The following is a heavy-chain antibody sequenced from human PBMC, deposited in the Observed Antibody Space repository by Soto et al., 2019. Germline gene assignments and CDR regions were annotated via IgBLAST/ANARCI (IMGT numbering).Heavy chain of an antibody. CDR3: ARAKRYFDYYCSDY. CDR2: IIPILGTA. J-gene: IGHJ4*02. CDR1: GGTFSSYA. D-gene: IGHD3-9*01. V-gene: IGHV1-69*01. Sequence: QVQLVQSGAEVKKPGSSAKVSCKASGGTFSSYAISWVRQAPAQGLEWMGGIIPILGTANYAQKFQGRVTITAEESTSTAYMELSSLSSEDTAVYYGARAKRYFDYYCSDYWGQRTLVTVCS.